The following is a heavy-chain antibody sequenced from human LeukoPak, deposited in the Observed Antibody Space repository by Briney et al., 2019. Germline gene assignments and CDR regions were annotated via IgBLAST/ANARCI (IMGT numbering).Heavy chain of an antibody. Sequence: SGGSLRLSCAASGFTFSDYYMSWIRQAPGKGLEWVSYISSSGSTIYYADSVKGRFTISRENAKTSLYLQMNSLRAEDTAVYYCARGGAATVKYYGDSYWGQGTLVTVSS. J-gene: IGHJ4*02. CDR2: ISSSGSTI. CDR1: GFTFSDYY. CDR3: ARGGAATVKYYGDSY. D-gene: IGHD4-17*01. V-gene: IGHV3-11*04.